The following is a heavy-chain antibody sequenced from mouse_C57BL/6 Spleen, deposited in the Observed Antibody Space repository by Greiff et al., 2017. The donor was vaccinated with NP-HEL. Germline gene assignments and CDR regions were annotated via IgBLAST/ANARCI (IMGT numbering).Heavy chain of an antibody. Sequence: VKLQESGAELVMPGASVKLSCKASGYTFTSYWMHWVKQRPGQGLEWIGEIDPSDSYTNYNQKFKGKSTLTVDKSSSTAYMQLSSLTSEDSAVYYCASGGEDYFDYWGQGTTLTVSS. CDR1: GYTFTSYW. J-gene: IGHJ2*01. CDR2: IDPSDSYT. V-gene: IGHV1-69*01. CDR3: ASGGEDYFDY.